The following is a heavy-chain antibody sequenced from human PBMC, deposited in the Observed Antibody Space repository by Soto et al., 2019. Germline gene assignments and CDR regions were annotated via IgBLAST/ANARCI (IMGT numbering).Heavy chain of an antibody. CDR2: ISYDGSNK. Sequence: GGSLRLSCAASGFTFSSYGMHWVRQAPGKGLEWVAVISYDGSNKYYADSVKGRFTISRDNSKNTLYLQMNSLRAEDTAVYYCAKDYYDSSGIDYWGQGTLVTVSS. V-gene: IGHV3-30*18. CDR1: GFTFSSYG. J-gene: IGHJ4*02. CDR3: AKDYYDSSGIDY. D-gene: IGHD3-22*01.